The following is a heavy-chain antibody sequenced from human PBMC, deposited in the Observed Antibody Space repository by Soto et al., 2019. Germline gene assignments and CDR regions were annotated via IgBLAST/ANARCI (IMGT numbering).Heavy chain of an antibody. D-gene: IGHD5-18*01. CDR2: INHSGST. V-gene: IGHV4-34*01. J-gene: IGHJ6*02. CDR1: GRSFSGYY. Sequence: SETLSLTCAVYGRSFSGYYWSWIRQPPGKGLEWIGEINHSGSTNYNPSLKSRVTISVDTSKNQFSLKLSSVTAADTAVYYCARSGYSYGYPYYYYYGMDVWGQGTTVTVSS. CDR3: ARSGYSYGYPYYYYYGMDV.